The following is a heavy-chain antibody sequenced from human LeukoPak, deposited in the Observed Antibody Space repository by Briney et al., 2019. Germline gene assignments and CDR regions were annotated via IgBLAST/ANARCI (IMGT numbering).Heavy chain of an antibody. CDR1: GFTFEDYA. J-gene: IGHJ4*02. Sequence: GGSLRLSCAASGFTFEDYAMHWVRQAPGKGLEWASGICWNSGSIGTADSVKGRFTISRDNAKNTLYLQMNSLRAEDTALYYCAKAYGSGSSGSIDYWGQGTLVTVSS. CDR2: ICWNSGSI. CDR3: AKAYGSGSSGSIDY. D-gene: IGHD3-10*01. V-gene: IGHV3-9*01.